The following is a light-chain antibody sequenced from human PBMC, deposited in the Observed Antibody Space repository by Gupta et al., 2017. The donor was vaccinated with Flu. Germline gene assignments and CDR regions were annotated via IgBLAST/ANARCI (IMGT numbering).Light chain of an antibody. J-gene: IGKJ4*01. Sequence: EIVMTQPPAILALAAGESATLSCRASQSVSSNLAWYQQKPGQAPRLLIYGASTRATGIPARFSGSGSGTEFTLTISSLQSEDFAVYYCQQYNNWPLTFGGGTKVEIK. CDR2: GAS. V-gene: IGKV3-15*01. CDR1: QSVSSN. CDR3: QQYNNWPLT.